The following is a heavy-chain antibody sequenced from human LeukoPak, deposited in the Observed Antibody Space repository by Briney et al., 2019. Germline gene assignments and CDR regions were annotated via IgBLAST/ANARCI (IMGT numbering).Heavy chain of an antibody. CDR3: ARGDYGDHDWVDAFDI. Sequence: PGGSLRLSCAASGFTFSSYAMSWVRQAPGKGLEWVSAISGSGGSTDYADSVKGRFTISRDNSKNTLYLQMNSLRAEDTAVYYCARGDYGDHDWVDAFDIWGQGTMVTVSS. CDR1: GFTFSSYA. CDR2: ISGSGGST. D-gene: IGHD4/OR15-4a*01. J-gene: IGHJ3*02. V-gene: IGHV3-23*01.